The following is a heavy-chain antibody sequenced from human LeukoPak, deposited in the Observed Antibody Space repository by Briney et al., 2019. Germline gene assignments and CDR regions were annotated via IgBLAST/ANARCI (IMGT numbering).Heavy chain of an antibody. CDR2: ISGSGGST. J-gene: IGHJ4*02. Sequence: GGSLRLSCAASGFTFSSYAMSWVRQAPGKGLEWVSAISGSGGSTYYADSVKGRFTISRDNAKNSLYLQMNSLRAEDTALYYCARVGRGGYEGYWGQGTLVTVSS. CDR1: GFTFSSYA. D-gene: IGHD2-2*01. V-gene: IGHV3-23*01. CDR3: ARVGRGGYEGY.